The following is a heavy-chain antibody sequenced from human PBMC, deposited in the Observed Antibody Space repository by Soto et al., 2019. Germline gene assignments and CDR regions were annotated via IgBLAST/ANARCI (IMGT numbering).Heavy chain of an antibody. CDR3: ATTFLAYCGGDCYSPFYSGRDV. D-gene: IGHD2-21*02. CDR1: GYSFTSYW. CDR2: IYPGDSDT. Sequence: GESLKISCKGSGYSFTSYWIGWVRQMPGKGLEWMGIIYPGDSDTRYSTSFQGQVTISADKSISTAYLPWSSLKASYTAMSYCATTFLAYCGGDCYSPFYSGRDVWGKVTTVTFSS. J-gene: IGHJ6*04. V-gene: IGHV5-51*01.